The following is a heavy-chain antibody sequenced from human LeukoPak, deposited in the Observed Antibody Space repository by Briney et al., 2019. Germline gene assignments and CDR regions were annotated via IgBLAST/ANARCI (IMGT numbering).Heavy chain of an antibody. Sequence: ASVKVSCKASGYIFTSYDINWVRQATGQGLEWMGWMNPNSGNTAYAQKFQGRVTITRNTSISTAYMELSSLRSEDTAVYYCARDRPPSHGLRGDYFDYWGQGTLVTVSS. D-gene: IGHD3-16*01. J-gene: IGHJ4*02. CDR2: MNPNSGNT. CDR3: ARDRPPSHGLRGDYFDY. CDR1: GYIFTSYD. V-gene: IGHV1-8*02.